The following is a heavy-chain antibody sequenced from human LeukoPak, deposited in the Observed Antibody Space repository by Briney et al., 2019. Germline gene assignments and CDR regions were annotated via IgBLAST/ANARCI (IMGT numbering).Heavy chain of an antibody. CDR1: GYILTSCY. CDR2: INPSGGAI. D-gene: IGHD3-16*01. Sequence: ASVKVSCKASGYILTSCYMHWVRQAPGQALEWMGMINPSGGAISNAQKFQGRVTMTRDTSSSTGYMELSSLRSEDTAVYYCAILRYANNWVGRWGQGSLVTVSS. V-gene: IGHV1-46*01. J-gene: IGHJ5*02. CDR3: AILRYANNWVGR.